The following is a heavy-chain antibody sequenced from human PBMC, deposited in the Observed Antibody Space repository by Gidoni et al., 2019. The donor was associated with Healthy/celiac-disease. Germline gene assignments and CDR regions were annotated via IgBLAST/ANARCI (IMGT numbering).Heavy chain of an antibody. J-gene: IGHJ4*02. Sequence: EVQLVESGGGLVKPGGSLRRACADSGVTLSSYSMNWVRQAPGKGLECVSSISSSSSYIYYADSVKGRFTISRDNAKNSLYLQMNSLRAEDTAVYYCARINYYDSSGYEESHWGQGTLVTVSS. CDR2: ISSSSSYI. CDR1: GVTLSSYS. V-gene: IGHV3-21*01. D-gene: IGHD3-22*01. CDR3: ARINYYDSSGYEESH.